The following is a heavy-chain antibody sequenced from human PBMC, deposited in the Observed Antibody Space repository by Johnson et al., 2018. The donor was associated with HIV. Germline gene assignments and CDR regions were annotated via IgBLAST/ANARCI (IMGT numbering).Heavy chain of an antibody. V-gene: IGHV3-66*02. CDR1: GFTVSSNY. CDR2: ISWDGGST. CDR3: ASGEDYGGNYGAFDI. D-gene: IGHD4-23*01. Sequence: VQLVESGGGVVQPGGSLRLSCAASGFTVSSNYMSWVRQAPGKGLEWVSLISWDGGSTYYADSVKGRFAISRDNSKNTLHLQMNSLRAEDTAVYYCASGEDYGGNYGAFDIW. J-gene: IGHJ3*02.